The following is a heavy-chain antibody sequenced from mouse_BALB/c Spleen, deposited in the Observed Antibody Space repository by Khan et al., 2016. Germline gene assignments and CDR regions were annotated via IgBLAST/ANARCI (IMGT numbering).Heavy chain of an antibody. Sequence: QIQLVQSGPELKKPGETVKISCKASGYTFTNYGMNWVKQAPGKGLKWMGWINTYTGEPTYADDFKGRFAFSLETSASTAYLQINNLKNEDMATYFGARKYGNYYAMDYWGQGTSVTVSS. D-gene: IGHD2-10*02. J-gene: IGHJ4*01. CDR2: INTYTGEP. CDR1: GYTFTNYG. CDR3: ARKYGNYYAMDY. V-gene: IGHV9-1*02.